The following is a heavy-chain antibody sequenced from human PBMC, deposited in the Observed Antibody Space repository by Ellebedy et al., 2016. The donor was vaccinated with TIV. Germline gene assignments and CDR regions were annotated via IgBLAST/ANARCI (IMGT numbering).Heavy chain of an antibody. V-gene: IGHV1-69*13. CDR3: ARKGYRSSTSCQRGFDY. CDR2: IIPIFGTA. J-gene: IGHJ4*02. D-gene: IGHD2-2*01. Sequence: ASVKVSXXASGGTFSSYAISWVRQAPGQGLEWMGGIIPIFGTANYAQKFQGRVTITADESTSTAYMELSSLRSEDTAVYYCARKGYRSSTSCQRGFDYWGQGTLVTVSS. CDR1: GGTFSSYA.